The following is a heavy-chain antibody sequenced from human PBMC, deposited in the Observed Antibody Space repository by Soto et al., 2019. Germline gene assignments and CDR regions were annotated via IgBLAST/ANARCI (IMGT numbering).Heavy chain of an antibody. CDR3: AKNGQPPYYYDGMDV. D-gene: IGHD2-8*01. Sequence: QGQLVQSGAEVKKPGASVKVSCKASGYTFTRYGISWVRQAPGQGLEWMGWISGYNGDTNYAQNLQGRVTMTIDTSTSTAYMELRSLTSDDTAVYYCAKNGQPPYYYDGMDVWGQGTTVTVSS. V-gene: IGHV1-18*01. CDR2: ISGYNGDT. J-gene: IGHJ6*02. CDR1: GYTFTRYG.